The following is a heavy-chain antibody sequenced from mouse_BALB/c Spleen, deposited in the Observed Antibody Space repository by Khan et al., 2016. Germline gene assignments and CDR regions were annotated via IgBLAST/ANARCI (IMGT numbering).Heavy chain of an antibody. V-gene: IGHV1-87*01. J-gene: IGHJ3*01. Sequence: QVQLQQSGAELARPGASVRLSCKASGYTSANYWMQWVKQRPGQGLEWIGSIYPGDGDTRHSQKFKDKATLTADKSSSSAYMHLRSVASEDSAVYYCADALFVYWGQGTLVTVSA. CDR2: IYPGDGDT. CDR1: GYTSANYW. CDR3: ADALFVY.